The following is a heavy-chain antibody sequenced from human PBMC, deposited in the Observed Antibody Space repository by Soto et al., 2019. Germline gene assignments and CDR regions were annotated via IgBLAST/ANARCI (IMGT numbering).Heavy chain of an antibody. CDR1: EYTFTSYT. CDR3: ARELQGLYYFDY. V-gene: IGHV1-3*01. D-gene: IGHD4-4*01. J-gene: IGHJ4*02. CDR2: INGGNGNT. Sequence: ASVKVSFKASEYTFTSYTMHWLRQAPGQRLEWMGWINGGNGNTKYSQKFQGRVTITRDTSASTAYMELSSLRSDDTAVYYCARELQGLYYFDYWGQGTLVTVS.